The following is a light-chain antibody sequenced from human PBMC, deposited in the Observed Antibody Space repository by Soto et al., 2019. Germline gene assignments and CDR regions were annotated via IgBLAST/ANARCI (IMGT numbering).Light chain of an antibody. V-gene: IGLV2-14*01. J-gene: IGLJ3*02. CDR2: EVR. CDR3: SAYTARSTLV. CDR1: IHDVGAYNL. Sequence: TNLVSKTGKAGQTITIFCNGIIHDVGAYNLVSWYQQHPGTAPKLIIYEVRNRPSGISSRFSGSRSGNTASLTISGLQSEDEGDYYCSAYTARSTLVFGGGSK.